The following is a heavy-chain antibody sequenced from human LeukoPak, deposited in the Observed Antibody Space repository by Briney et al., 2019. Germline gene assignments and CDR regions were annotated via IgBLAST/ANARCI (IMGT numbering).Heavy chain of an antibody. CDR2: ISGSTTYI. CDR3: ARAVTATGDFDY. Sequence: GGSLRLSCAASGFAFSSYTMNWVRQAAGKGLEGVSSISGSTTYIYYADSVKGRVTISRENAKNSLYLQMNSLRAEDTAVYYCARAVTATGDFDYWGQGTLVTVSS. J-gene: IGHJ4*02. V-gene: IGHV3-21*01. D-gene: IGHD6-13*01. CDR1: GFAFSSYT.